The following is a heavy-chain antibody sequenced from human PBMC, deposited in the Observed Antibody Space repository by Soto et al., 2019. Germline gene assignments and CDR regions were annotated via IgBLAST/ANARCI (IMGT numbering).Heavy chain of an antibody. Sequence: ASVKVSCKASGYTFTSYGISWVRQAPGQGLEWMGWISAYNGNTNYAQKLQGRVTMTTDTSTSTAYMELRSLRSDDTAVYYCARVGDVLLWFGELPYYFDYWGQGTLVTVSS. V-gene: IGHV1-18*01. CDR3: ARVGDVLLWFGELPYYFDY. D-gene: IGHD3-10*01. J-gene: IGHJ4*02. CDR1: GYTFTSYG. CDR2: ISAYNGNT.